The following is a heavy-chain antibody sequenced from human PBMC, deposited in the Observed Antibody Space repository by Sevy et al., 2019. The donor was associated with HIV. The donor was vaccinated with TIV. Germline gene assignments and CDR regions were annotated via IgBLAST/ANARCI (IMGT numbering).Heavy chain of an antibody. CDR2: ISAYNGNT. D-gene: IGHD3-10*01. CDR3: VGVGVTMSNGMDV. J-gene: IGHJ6*02. Sequence: ASVKVSCKASGYTFTSYGINWVRQAPGQGLEWMGGISAYNGNTNYAQKLQGRVTMTTDTSTSTAYMELRSLRSDDTAVYYCVGVGVTMSNGMDVWGQGTTVTVSS. V-gene: IGHV1-18*01. CDR1: GYTFTSYG.